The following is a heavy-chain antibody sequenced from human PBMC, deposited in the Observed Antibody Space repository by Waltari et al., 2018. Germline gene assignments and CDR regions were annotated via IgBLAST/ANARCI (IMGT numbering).Heavy chain of an antibody. V-gene: IGHV4-34*01. J-gene: IGHJ4*02. D-gene: IGHD6-13*01. CDR1: GGSFSGYY. Sequence: QVQLQQWGAGLLKPSETLSLTCAFYGGSFSGYYWSWIRPPPGKGLEWIGEINHSGSTNYNPSLKSRVTISVDTSKNQFSLKLSSLTAADTAVYYCARRGLFVIAAAGAFDYWGQGTLVTVSS. CDR2: INHSGST. CDR3: ARRGLFVIAAAGAFDY.